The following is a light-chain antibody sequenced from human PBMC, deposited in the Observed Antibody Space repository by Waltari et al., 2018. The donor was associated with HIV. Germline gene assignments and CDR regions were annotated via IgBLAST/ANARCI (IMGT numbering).Light chain of an antibody. CDR2: DVN. Sequence: HSALTQPRSVSGSPGQSVTISCTGTSSDIGAYDYVSWFQKFPGRAPKLLIFDVNKRPSGVPDRFSGFKSGDTASLTICELQPGDEADYFCSSYGGVASYLVFGGGTTLTVL. J-gene: IGLJ2*01. CDR3: SSYGGVASYLV. V-gene: IGLV2-11*01. CDR1: SSDIGAYDY.